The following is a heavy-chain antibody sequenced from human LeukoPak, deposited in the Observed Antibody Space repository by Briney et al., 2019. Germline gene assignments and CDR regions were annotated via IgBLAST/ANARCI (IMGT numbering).Heavy chain of an antibody. D-gene: IGHD6-13*01. Sequence: PSETLSLTCTVSGGSISSGGFYWSWIRQHPGKGLEWIGYIYHTGNTFYNPSLKSRVTMSIDTSKSQFSLNLPSVTAADAAVYYCASKRSTSAAFDFWGQGTLVTVSS. V-gene: IGHV4-30-4*08. CDR1: GGSISSGGFY. CDR2: IYHTGNT. CDR3: ASKRSTSAAFDF. J-gene: IGHJ4*02.